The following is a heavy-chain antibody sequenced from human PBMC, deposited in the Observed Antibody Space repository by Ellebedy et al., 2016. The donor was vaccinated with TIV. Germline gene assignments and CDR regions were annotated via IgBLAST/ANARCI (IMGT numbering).Heavy chain of an antibody. Sequence: MPSETLSLTCTVSGGSVSRSRDSWAWVRPPPGKGLEWIGPVYYTGTNYYNPSLKSRVTLSVEASKNQFSLKLSSVTATDPAVYYCARHSAYSDIGVGGIDYWGLGTLVTVSS. CDR1: GGSVSRSRDS. CDR3: ARHSAYSDIGVGGIDY. V-gene: IGHV4-39*01. D-gene: IGHD1-26*01. CDR2: VYYTGTN. J-gene: IGHJ4*02.